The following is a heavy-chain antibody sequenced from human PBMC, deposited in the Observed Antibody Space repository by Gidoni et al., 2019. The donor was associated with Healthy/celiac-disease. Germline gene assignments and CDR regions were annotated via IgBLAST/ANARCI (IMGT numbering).Heavy chain of an antibody. CDR1: GYTFTSYA. J-gene: IGHJ6*02. D-gene: IGHD2-15*01. Sequence: QVQLVQSGAEVKKPGASVKVSCKASGYTFTSYAMHWVRQAPGHRLEWMGWINAGNGNTKYSQKFQGRVTITRDTSASTAYMELSSLRSEDTAVYYCAREDALGYCSGGSCYSRYYYYGMDVWGQGTTVTVSS. CDR2: INAGNGNT. CDR3: AREDALGYCSGGSCYSRYYYYGMDV. V-gene: IGHV1-3*01.